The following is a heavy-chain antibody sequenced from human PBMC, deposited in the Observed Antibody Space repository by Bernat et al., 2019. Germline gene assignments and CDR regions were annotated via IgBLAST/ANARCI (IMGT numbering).Heavy chain of an antibody. J-gene: IGHJ4*02. CDR3: ASAVEFRWELHFDY. V-gene: IGHV3-23*01. Sequence: EVQLLESGGGLVQPGGSLRLSCAASGFTFSSFAMSWVRQAPGKGLEWVSAISGSGGSTYYADSVKGRFTISRDNSKNTLYLQMNSLRAEDTAVYYCASAVEFRWELHFDYWGQGTLVTVSS. CDR1: GFTFSSFA. CDR2: ISGSGGST. D-gene: IGHD1-26*01.